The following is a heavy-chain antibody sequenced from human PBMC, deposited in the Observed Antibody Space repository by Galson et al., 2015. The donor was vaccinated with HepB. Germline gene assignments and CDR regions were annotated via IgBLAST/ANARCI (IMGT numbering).Heavy chain of an antibody. J-gene: IGHJ4*02. CDR1: GFTFSNAW. V-gene: IGHV3-15*01. CDR2: IKSKTDGGTT. CDR3: TTQSMVRGGTY. Sequence: SLRLSCAASGFTFSNAWMSWVRQAPGKGLEWVGRIKSKTDGGTTDYAAPVKGRFTISRDDSKNTLYLQMNSLKTEDTAVYYCTTQSMVRGGTYWGQGTLVTVSS. D-gene: IGHD3-10*01.